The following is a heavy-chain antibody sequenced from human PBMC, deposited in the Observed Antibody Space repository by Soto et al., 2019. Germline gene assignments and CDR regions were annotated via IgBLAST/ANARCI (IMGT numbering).Heavy chain of an antibody. CDR3: ARDPSYSISSYQSLYGMDV. Sequence: PGGSLRLSCAASGFAFSNYGMHWVRQAPGKGRGWVALIYYDGTNKYSEDSVKGRFTISRDNSKNTLYLQMNSLRAEDTAVYYCARDPSYSISSYQSLYGMDVWGPGTTVTVSS. CDR2: IYYDGTNK. J-gene: IGHJ6*02. CDR1: GFAFSNYG. D-gene: IGHD6-6*01. V-gene: IGHV3-33*01.